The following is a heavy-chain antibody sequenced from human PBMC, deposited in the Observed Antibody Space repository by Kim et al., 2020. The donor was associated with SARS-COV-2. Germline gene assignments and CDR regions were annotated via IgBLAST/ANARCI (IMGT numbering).Heavy chain of an antibody. Sequence: GGSLRLSCATSGFTFRTYAMSWVRQAPGKGLEWLSAISGGGATTHYADSVKGRFTISRDNSMNTLSLQMTSLRVEDTALYYCAKDGDTSTTRTDSLDIWGQGTMATVSS. CDR1: GFTFRTYA. D-gene: IGHD3-16*01. CDR3: AKDGDTSTTRTDSLDI. J-gene: IGHJ3*02. V-gene: IGHV3-23*01. CDR2: ISGGGATT.